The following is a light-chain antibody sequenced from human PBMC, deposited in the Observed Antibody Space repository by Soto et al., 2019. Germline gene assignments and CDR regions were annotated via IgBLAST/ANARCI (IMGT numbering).Light chain of an antibody. CDR3: QQRSEWPRT. J-gene: IGKJ1*01. CDR1: QSVGSD. V-gene: IGKV3-11*01. CDR2: SAS. Sequence: EIVLTQSPATLSLSPGERATLSCRASQSVGSDLAWLQQKPGQAPRLLIYSASNRATGIPARFSGSGSGTEFTLTISSLEPEDFAVYYCQQRSEWPRTFGQGTRMEIK.